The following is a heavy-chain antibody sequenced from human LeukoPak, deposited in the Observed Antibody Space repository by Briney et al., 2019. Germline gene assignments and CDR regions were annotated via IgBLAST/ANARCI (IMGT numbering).Heavy chain of an antibody. J-gene: IGHJ4*02. D-gene: IGHD4-11*01. CDR3: AKRSTVTTSPIDY. Sequence: PGGSPRLSCAASGFTFSSYAMSWVRQAPGKGLEWVSAISGSGGSTYYADSVKGRFTISRDNSKNTLYLQMNSLRAEDTAVYYCAKRSTVTTSPIDYWGQGTLVTVSS. V-gene: IGHV3-23*01. CDR2: ISGSGGST. CDR1: GFTFSSYA.